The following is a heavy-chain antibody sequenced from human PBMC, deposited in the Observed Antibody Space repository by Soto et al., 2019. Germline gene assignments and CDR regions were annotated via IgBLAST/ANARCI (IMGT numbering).Heavy chain of an antibody. J-gene: IGHJ4*01. CDR2: ISDSGRST. V-gene: IGHV3-23*01. D-gene: IGHD6-19*01. Sequence: LRISCAASGFTFSNYDMSWVRQAPGKGLEWVSGISDSGRSTDYADSVKGRFTISRDNSKNTLYLQMNSLRAVDTAVYFCAKPTEAVAGSLSRAYCDYWGHGTLVTVSS. CDR3: AKPTEAVAGSLSRAYCDY. CDR1: GFTFSNYD.